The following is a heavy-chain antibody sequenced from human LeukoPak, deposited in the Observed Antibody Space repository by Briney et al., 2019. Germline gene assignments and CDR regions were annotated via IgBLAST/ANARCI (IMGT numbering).Heavy chain of an antibody. CDR3: ARDPKLGGYDYVWGNELGAFDI. Sequence: SETLSLTCTVSGGSISSSSYYWGWTRQPPGKGLGWNGSIYYSGSTYYNPSLKSRATISVDTSKNQFSLKLSSVTAADTAVYYCARDPKLGGYDYVWGNELGAFDIWGQGTMVTVSS. D-gene: IGHD3-16*01. J-gene: IGHJ3*02. CDR1: GGSISSSSYY. V-gene: IGHV4-39*07. CDR2: IYYSGST.